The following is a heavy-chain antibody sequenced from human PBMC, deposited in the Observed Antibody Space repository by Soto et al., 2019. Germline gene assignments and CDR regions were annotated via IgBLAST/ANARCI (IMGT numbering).Heavy chain of an antibody. D-gene: IGHD3-22*01. CDR1: GGSISSSSYY. Sequence: QLQLQESGPGLVKPSETLSLTCTVSGGSISSSSYYWGWIRQPPGKGLEWIGSIYYSGSTYYNPSLKSRVTISVDTSKNQFSLKLSSVTAADTAVYYCGRHGMASSGGMDVWGQGTTVTVSS. CDR2: IYYSGST. J-gene: IGHJ6*02. CDR3: GRHGMASSGGMDV. V-gene: IGHV4-39*01.